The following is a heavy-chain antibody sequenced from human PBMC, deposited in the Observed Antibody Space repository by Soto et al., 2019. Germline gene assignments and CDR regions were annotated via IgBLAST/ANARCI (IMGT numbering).Heavy chain of an antibody. CDR3: ARVDSSSWLYYFDY. V-gene: IGHV4-39*01. J-gene: IGHJ4*02. CDR2: IYYSGSP. D-gene: IGHD6-13*01. CDR1: GGSISSSSYY. Sequence: SETLSLTXTVSGGSISSSSYYWGWSRQPPGKGLEWIGSIYYSGSPYYNPSLKSRVTISVDTSKNQFSLKLSSVTAADTAVYYCARVDSSSWLYYFDYWGQGTLVTVSS.